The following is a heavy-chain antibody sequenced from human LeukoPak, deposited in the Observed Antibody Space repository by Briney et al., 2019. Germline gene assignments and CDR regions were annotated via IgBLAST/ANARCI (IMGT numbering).Heavy chain of an antibody. CDR2: IYTSGST. CDR3: AGGAWNYYY. Sequence: PSETLSLTCTVSGGSISSGSYYWSWIRQPAGKGLEWIGRIYTSGSTNYNPSLKSRVTISVGTSKNQFSLKLSSVTAADTAVYYCAGGAWNYYYWGQGTLVTVSS. CDR1: GGSISSGSYY. D-gene: IGHD1-7*01. J-gene: IGHJ4*02. V-gene: IGHV4-61*02.